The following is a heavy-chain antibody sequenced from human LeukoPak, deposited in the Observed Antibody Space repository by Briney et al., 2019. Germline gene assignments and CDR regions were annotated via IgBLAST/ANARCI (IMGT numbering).Heavy chain of an antibody. CDR1: GGSISSSSYY. CDR3: ARDSSYAFDI. Sequence: PSETLSLTCTVSGGSISSSSYYWGWIRQPPGKGLEWIGSIYYSGSTYYNPSLKSRVTISVDTSKNQFSLKLNSVTAADTAVYSCARDSSYAFDIWGQGTMDTVSS. V-gene: IGHV4-39*07. CDR2: IYYSGST. J-gene: IGHJ3*02.